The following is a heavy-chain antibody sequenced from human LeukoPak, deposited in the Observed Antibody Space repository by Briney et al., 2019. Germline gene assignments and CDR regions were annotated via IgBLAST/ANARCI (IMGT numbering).Heavy chain of an antibody. CDR2: INYSGST. D-gene: IGHD3-10*01. CDR3: ARGGGWFGEYVNDY. CDR1: GGSISSSSYY. J-gene: IGHJ4*02. V-gene: IGHV4-39*07. Sequence: SETLSLTCTVSGGSISSSSYYWGWIRQPPGKGLEWIGSINYSGSTYYNPSLKSRVTISVDTSKNQFSLKLSSVTAADTAVYYCARGGGWFGEYVNDYWGQGTLVTVSS.